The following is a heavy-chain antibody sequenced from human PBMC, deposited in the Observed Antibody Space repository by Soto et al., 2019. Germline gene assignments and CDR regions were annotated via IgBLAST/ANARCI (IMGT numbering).Heavy chain of an antibody. J-gene: IGHJ6*02. Sequence: ASVKVSCKASGYTFTSYDINWVRQATGQGLEWMGWMNPNSGNTGYAQKFQGRVTMTRNTSISTAYMELRSLRSDDTAVYYCARDGDHHYDYGDRPSLYYYGMDVWGQGTTVTVSS. V-gene: IGHV1-8*01. D-gene: IGHD4-17*01. CDR1: GYTFTSYD. CDR2: MNPNSGNT. CDR3: ARDGDHHYDYGDRPSLYYYGMDV.